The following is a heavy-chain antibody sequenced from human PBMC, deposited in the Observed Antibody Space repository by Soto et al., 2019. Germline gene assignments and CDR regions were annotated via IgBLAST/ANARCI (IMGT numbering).Heavy chain of an antibody. V-gene: IGHV3-30*18. Sequence: GGSLRLSCAASGFTFSSYGMHWVRQAPGKGLEWVAVISYDGSNKYYADSVKGRFTISRDNSKNTLYLQMNSLRAEDTAVYYCAHDSSGYYYFDYWGQGTLVTVSS. CDR1: GFTFSSYG. CDR3: AHDSSGYYYFDY. D-gene: IGHD3-22*01. CDR2: ISYDGSNK. J-gene: IGHJ4*02.